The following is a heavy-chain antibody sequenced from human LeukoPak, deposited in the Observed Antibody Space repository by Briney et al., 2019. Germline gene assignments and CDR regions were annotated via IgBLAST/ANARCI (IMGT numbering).Heavy chain of an antibody. CDR2: IYYSGTT. Sequence: SETLSLTCTVSGGSLSSHYWSWIRQPPGKGLEWIGYIYYSGTTNYNPSLKSQVTISVDTSKNQFSLKLSSVTAADTAVYYCARGVYIAAAQYGYWGQGTLVTVSS. CDR3: ARGVYIAAAQYGY. V-gene: IGHV4-59*11. D-gene: IGHD6-13*01. CDR1: GGSLSSHY. J-gene: IGHJ4*02.